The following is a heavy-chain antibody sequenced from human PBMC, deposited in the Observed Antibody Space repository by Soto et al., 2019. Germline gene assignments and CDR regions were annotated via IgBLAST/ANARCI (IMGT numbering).Heavy chain of an antibody. CDR3: AHSEVGYCSGGSCAKRYYFDY. CDR1: GFSLSTSGVG. V-gene: IGHV2-5*02. CDR2: IYWDDDK. Sequence: SGPTLVKPTQTLTLTCTFSGFSLSTSGVGVGWIRQPPGKALEWLALIYWDDDKRYSPSLKSRLTITKDTSKNQVVLTMTNMDPVDTATYYCAHSEVGYCSGGSCAKRYYFDYWGQGTLVTVSS. J-gene: IGHJ4*02. D-gene: IGHD2-15*01.